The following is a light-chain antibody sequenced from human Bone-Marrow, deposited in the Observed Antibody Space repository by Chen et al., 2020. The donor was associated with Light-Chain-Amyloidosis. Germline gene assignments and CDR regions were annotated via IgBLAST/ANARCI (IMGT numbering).Light chain of an antibody. J-gene: IGLJ3*02. CDR2: DDS. V-gene: IGLV3-21*02. CDR1: NHGSTS. Sequence: SYVLTQPSSVSVAPGQTATIACGGNNHGSTSVHWYQQTPGQAPLLVVYDDSDRPSGSPERLSGSNSGNTATLTISRVEAGDEADYYCQVWDRSSDRPVFGGGTKLTVL. CDR3: QVWDRSSDRPV.